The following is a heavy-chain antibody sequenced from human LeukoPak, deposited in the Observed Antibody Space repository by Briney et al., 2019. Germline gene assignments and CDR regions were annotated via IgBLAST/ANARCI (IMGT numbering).Heavy chain of an antibody. CDR3: AELGITMIGGV. CDR2: INEDGSEK. Sequence: GGSLRLSCAASGFTFSSFWMSWFRQAPGKGLEYMADINEDGSEKHYVDSVKGRFTISRDNAKNSLYLQMNSLRAEDTAVYYCAELGITMIGGVWGKGTTVTISS. J-gene: IGHJ6*04. V-gene: IGHV3-7*01. CDR1: GFTFSSFW. D-gene: IGHD3-10*02.